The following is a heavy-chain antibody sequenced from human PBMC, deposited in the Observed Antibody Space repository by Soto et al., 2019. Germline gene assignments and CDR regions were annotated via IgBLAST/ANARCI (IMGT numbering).Heavy chain of an antibody. CDR1: GFTLDDYT. V-gene: IGHV3-9*01. CDR3: AKDRAVVVPVSTSYFHHYGLDV. Sequence: PGGSLRLSCAASGFTLDDYTMHWVRQAPGKGLEWVSGVGWNGGDIVYADSVKGRFTVSRDNTKNSLYLEVNSLRAEDTAIYYCAKDRAVVVPVSTSYFHHYGLDVWGQGTTVTVSS. D-gene: IGHD2-2*01. CDR2: VGWNGGDI. J-gene: IGHJ6*02.